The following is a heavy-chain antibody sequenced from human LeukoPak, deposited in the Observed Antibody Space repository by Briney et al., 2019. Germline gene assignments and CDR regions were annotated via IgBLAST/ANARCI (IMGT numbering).Heavy chain of an antibody. V-gene: IGHV1-46*01. D-gene: IGHD6-19*01. Sequence: ASVKVSCKASGGTFSSYAISWVRQASGQGLEWMGVINPSGGSTSYAQKFQGRVTMTRDTSTRTVYMEVNSLRSEDTAVYYCARQGTYSSAIGMGYWGQGTLVTVSS. CDR3: ARQGTYSSAIGMGY. J-gene: IGHJ4*02. CDR2: INPSGGST. CDR1: GGTFSSYA.